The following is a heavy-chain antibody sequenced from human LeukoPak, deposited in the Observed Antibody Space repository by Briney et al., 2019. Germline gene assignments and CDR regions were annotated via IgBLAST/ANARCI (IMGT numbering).Heavy chain of an antibody. D-gene: IGHD2-2*01. CDR1: GGTFSSYA. Sequence: SVKVSCKASGGTFSSYAISWVRQAPGQGLEWMGRIIPILGIANYAQKFQGRVTITADKSTSTAYMELSSLRSEDTAVYYCARASDSPVVVPAAVFDYWGQGTLVTVSS. V-gene: IGHV1-69*04. J-gene: IGHJ4*02. CDR3: ARASDSPVVVPAAVFDY. CDR2: IIPILGIA.